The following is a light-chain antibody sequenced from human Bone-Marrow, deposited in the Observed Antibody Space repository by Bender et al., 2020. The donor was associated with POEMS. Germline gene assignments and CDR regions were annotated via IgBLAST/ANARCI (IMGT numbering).Light chain of an antibody. V-gene: IGLV1-40*01. CDR2: GYN. CDR1: SSNTGSGYD. Sequence: QSVLTQPPSVSGAPGQRVTISCTGSSSNTGSGYDINWYQHLPGTAPKLLIYGYNNRPSGVPDRFSGSKSGNTASLTISGLQAEDESDYYCSSYTNRNIRVFGTGTKVTVL. J-gene: IGLJ1*01. CDR3: SSYTNRNIRV.